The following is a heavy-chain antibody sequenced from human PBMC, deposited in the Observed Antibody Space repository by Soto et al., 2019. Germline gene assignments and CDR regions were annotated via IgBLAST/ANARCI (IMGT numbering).Heavy chain of an antibody. D-gene: IGHD3-16*01. Sequence: EVQLVQSGGGLVQPGGSLRVSCAASGFNFRGFRMGWVRQAPGKGLEWVANIKTDGSETHYADSAKGRFTISRDNAENSLHLQLNNLGLDDAAVYYCVKGAWGDSGGQGTPVAVSP. CDR2: IKTDGSET. CDR3: VKGAWGDS. V-gene: IGHV3-7*05. J-gene: IGHJ4*02. CDR1: GFNFRGFR.